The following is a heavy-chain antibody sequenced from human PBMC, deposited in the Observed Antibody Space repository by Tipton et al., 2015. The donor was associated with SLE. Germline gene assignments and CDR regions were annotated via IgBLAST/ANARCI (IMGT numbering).Heavy chain of an antibody. Sequence: QSGAEVKKPGSSVKVSCKASGDTLSKNAITWVRQAPGQGLEWMGWMNPDNGDTGYAQKFQGRVTMTRGSSISTAYMELSSLRSDDTAVYYCVLVITNYYYYYMDVWGKGTTVTVSS. J-gene: IGHJ6*03. D-gene: IGHD3-9*01. V-gene: IGHV1-8*01. CDR3: VLVITNYYYYYMDV. CDR2: MNPDNGDT. CDR1: GDTLSKNA.